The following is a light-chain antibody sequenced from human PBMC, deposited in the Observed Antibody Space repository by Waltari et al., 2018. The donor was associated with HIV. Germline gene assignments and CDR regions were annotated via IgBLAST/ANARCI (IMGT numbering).Light chain of an antibody. Sequence: SFVPTQPPSVSVAPGQTARXXCXXXNXGSKNVHWYQQKSGQAPVLVVYDDVGRPSGIPERFSXSNSGNTAILTISRVEAGDEADYYCQVWDSSSDHLXXGGTKLTVL. CDR3: QVWDSSSDHL. CDR1: NXGSKN. V-gene: IGLV3-21*02. CDR2: DDV. J-gene: IGLJ2*01.